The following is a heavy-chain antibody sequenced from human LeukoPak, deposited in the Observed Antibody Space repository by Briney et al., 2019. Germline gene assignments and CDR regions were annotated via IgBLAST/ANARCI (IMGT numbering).Heavy chain of an antibody. CDR3: AKDALRGYSYGSLDY. CDR1: GFTFSSYA. Sequence: PGGSPRLSCAASGFTFSSYAMSWVRQAPGKGLEWVSAISGSGGSTYYADSVKGRFTISRDNSKNTLYLQMNSLRAEDTAVYYCAKDALRGYSYGSLDYWGQGTLVTVSS. CDR2: ISGSGGST. J-gene: IGHJ4*02. D-gene: IGHD5-18*01. V-gene: IGHV3-23*01.